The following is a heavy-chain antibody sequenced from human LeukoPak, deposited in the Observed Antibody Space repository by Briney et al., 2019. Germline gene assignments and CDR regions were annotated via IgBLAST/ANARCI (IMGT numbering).Heavy chain of an antibody. CDR1: GYTFTGYY. Sequence: ASVKVSCKASGYTFTGYYMHWVRQAPGQGLEWMGWINPNSGGTNYAQKFQGRVTMTRDTSISTAYMELSRLRSDDTAVYYCARGGGVVWFGELPHDYWGQGTLVTVSS. CDR3: ARGGGVVWFGELPHDY. V-gene: IGHV1-2*02. D-gene: IGHD3-10*01. CDR2: INPNSGGT. J-gene: IGHJ4*02.